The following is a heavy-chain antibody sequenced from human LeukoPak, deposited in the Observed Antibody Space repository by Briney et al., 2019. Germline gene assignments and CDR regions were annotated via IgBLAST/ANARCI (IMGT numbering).Heavy chain of an antibody. CDR3: AVQITVIVVVPYFDY. V-gene: IGHV3-11*04. Sequence: GGSLRLSCAASGLTFSDHYMTWIRQAPGKGLEWVSSISGTGTTIYSADSVRGRFTVSRDNARNSLFLHMNSLRAEDTAVYYCAVQITVIVVVPYFDYWGQGTLVTVSS. D-gene: IGHD3-22*01. CDR2: ISGTGTTI. J-gene: IGHJ4*02. CDR1: GLTFSDHY.